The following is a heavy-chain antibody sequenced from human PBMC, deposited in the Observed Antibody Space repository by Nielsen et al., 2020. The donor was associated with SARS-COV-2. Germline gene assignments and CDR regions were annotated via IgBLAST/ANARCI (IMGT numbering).Heavy chain of an antibody. Sequence: GESLKISCAASGFTFSSYSMNWVRQAPGKGLEWVSYISSSSSTIYYADSVKGRFTISRDNAKNSLYLQMNSLRAEDTAVYYCATLSISGLQKHYYYYYYMDVWGKGTTVTVSS. J-gene: IGHJ6*03. V-gene: IGHV3-48*01. CDR2: ISSSSSTI. D-gene: IGHD2/OR15-2a*01. CDR1: GFTFSSYS. CDR3: ATLSISGLQKHYYYYYYMDV.